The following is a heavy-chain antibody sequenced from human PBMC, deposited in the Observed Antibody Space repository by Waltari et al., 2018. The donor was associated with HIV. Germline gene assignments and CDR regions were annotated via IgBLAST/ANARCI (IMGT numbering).Heavy chain of an antibody. Sequence: EVQLVESGGGLVQPGGSLRPSCAASGFTFSSYWMHWVRQAPGKGLVWVSGIKRDGSNTRYADSVKGRFTISRDNAKNTLYLQINSLRVEDTAVYYCARGQYYSMDVWGQGTTVTVSS. J-gene: IGHJ6*02. D-gene: IGHD3-10*01. V-gene: IGHV3-74*01. CDR3: ARGQYYSMDV. CDR2: IKRDGSNT. CDR1: GFTFSSYW.